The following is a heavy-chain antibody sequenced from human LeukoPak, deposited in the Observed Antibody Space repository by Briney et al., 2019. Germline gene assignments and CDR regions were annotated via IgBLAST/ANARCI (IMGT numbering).Heavy chain of an antibody. Sequence: GGSLRLSCAASGFTFSSYSMHWVRQAPGKGLEWVSYISSSSDTIYYADSVKGRFTISRDNAKNSLYLQMNSLRVEDMAVYYCYGGNAEQWGQGTLSPSPQ. CDR2: ISSSSDTI. J-gene: IGHJ1*01. CDR3: YGGNAEQ. V-gene: IGHV3-48*01. CDR1: GFTFSSYS. D-gene: IGHD4/OR15-4a*01.